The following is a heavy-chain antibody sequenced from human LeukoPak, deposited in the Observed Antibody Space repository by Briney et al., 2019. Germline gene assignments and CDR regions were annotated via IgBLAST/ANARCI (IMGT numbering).Heavy chain of an antibody. CDR2: IKQDGSEK. V-gene: IGHV3-7*01. CDR3: ATMKRVYYYDSSGGAFDI. CDR1: GFTFSSYW. Sequence: GGSLRLSCAASGFTFSSYWMSWVRQAPGKGLEWVANIKQDGSEKYYVDSVKGRFTISRDNAKNSLYPQMNSLRAEDTAVYYCATMKRVYYYDSSGGAFDIWGQGTMVTVSS. D-gene: IGHD3-22*01. J-gene: IGHJ3*02.